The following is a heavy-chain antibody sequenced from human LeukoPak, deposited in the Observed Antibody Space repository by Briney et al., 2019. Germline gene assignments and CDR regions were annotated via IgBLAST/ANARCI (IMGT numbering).Heavy chain of an antibody. CDR1: GYTFTSYG. CDR3: ARDRYSSGWYFKGENFDY. V-gene: IGHV1-18*01. J-gene: IGHJ4*02. Sequence: ASVKVSCKASGYTFTSYGISWVRQAPGQGLEWMGWISAYNGNTNHAQKLQGRVTMTTDTSTSTAYMELRSLRSDDTAVYYCARDRYSSGWYFKGENFDYWGQGTLVTVSS. D-gene: IGHD6-19*01. CDR2: ISAYNGNT.